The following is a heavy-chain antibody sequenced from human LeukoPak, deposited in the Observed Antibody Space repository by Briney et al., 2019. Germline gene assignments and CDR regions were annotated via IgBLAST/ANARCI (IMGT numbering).Heavy chain of an antibody. D-gene: IGHD5-18*01. CDR3: ARQGAEGSYGVIDFDY. CDR2: IYYSGST. V-gene: IGHV4-39*01. CDR1: GGSISSSSYY. Sequence: SETLSLTCTVSGGSISSSSYYWGWIRQPPGKGLEWIGSIYYSGSTYYNPSLKSRVTISVDTSKNQFSLKLSSVTAADTAVYYCARQGAEGSYGVIDFDYWGQGTLATVSS. J-gene: IGHJ4*02.